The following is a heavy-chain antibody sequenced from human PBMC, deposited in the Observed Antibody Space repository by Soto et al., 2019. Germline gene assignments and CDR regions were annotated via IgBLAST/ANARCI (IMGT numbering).Heavy chain of an antibody. D-gene: IGHD1-26*01. J-gene: IGHJ6*02. CDR1: GFIFSNYG. CDR3: AKVLSGSYSGLDYYYYGMDV. V-gene: IGHV3-30*18. CDR2: ISYDGSNK. Sequence: GGSLRLSCAASGFIFSNYGMHWVRQVSGKGLEWVAVISYDGSNKNYADSVKGRFTISRDNSKNTLYLQMNSLRPEDTAVYYCAKVLSGSYSGLDYYYYGMDVWGQGTTVTVSS.